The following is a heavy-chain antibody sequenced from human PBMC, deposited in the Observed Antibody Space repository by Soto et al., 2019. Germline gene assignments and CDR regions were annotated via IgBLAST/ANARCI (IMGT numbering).Heavy chain of an antibody. CDR3: ARGQWLVQPGYYYYGMDV. Sequence: SETLSLTCTVSGGSVSSGSYYWSWIRQPAGKGLEWIGRIYTSGSTNYNPSLKSRVTMSVDTSKNQFSLKLSSVTAADTAVYYCARGQWLVQPGYYYYGMDVWGQGTTVTVSS. CDR1: GGSVSSGSYY. CDR2: IYTSGST. V-gene: IGHV4-61*02. J-gene: IGHJ6*02. D-gene: IGHD6-19*01.